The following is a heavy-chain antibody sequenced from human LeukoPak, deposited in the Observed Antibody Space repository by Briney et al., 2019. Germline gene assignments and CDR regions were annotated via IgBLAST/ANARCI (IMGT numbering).Heavy chain of an antibody. V-gene: IGHV4-61*02. J-gene: IGHJ5*02. D-gene: IGHD2-2*01. CDR3: ARLTVPLRFDP. CDR2: IYTSGST. CDR1: GGSISSGSCY. Sequence: SETLSLTCTVSGGSISSGSCYWSWIRQPAGKGLEWIGRIYTSGSTNYNPSLKSRVTISVDTSKNQFSLKLNSVSAADTAVYYCARLTVPLRFDPWGRGTLVTVSS.